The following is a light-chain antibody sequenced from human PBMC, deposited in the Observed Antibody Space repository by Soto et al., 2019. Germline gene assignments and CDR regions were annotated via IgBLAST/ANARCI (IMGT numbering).Light chain of an antibody. V-gene: IGKV3-20*01. CDR2: GAS. Sequence: EIVLTQSPGTLSLSPGERATLSCRASQSVSSSYLAWYQQKPGQAPRLLIYGASSRATGIPDRFSGSGSGTDFTLTSSRLEPEDFAVYYGQQYGSSPWTFGQGTKVEIK. CDR3: QQYGSSPWT. J-gene: IGKJ1*01. CDR1: QSVSSSY.